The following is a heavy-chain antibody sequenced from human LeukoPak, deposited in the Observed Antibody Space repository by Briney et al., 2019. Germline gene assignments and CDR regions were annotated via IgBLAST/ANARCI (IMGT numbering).Heavy chain of an antibody. J-gene: IGHJ3*02. Sequence: PGGSLRLSCAASGFTFSSYAMHWVRQAPGKGLEWVAVISYDGSNKYYADSAKGRFTISRDSSKNALYLQMNSLRAEDTAVYYCARDGLGTDMVPKPSDAFDIWGQGTMVTVSS. D-gene: IGHD4/OR15-4a*01. V-gene: IGHV3-30-3*01. CDR1: GFTFSSYA. CDR2: ISYDGSNK. CDR3: ARDGLGTDMVPKPSDAFDI.